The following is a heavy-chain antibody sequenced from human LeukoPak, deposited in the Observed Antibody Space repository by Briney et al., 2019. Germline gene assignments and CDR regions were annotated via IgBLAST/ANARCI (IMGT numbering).Heavy chain of an antibody. CDR2: IYYSGST. J-gene: IGHJ4*02. D-gene: IGHD6-19*01. CDR3: AREYGGWYYLDY. V-gene: IGHV4-59*01. CDR1: GGSISSYY. Sequence: SETLSLTCTVSGGSISSYYWSWIRQPPGKGLEWIGYIYYSGSTNYNPSLKSRVTISVDTSKNQFSLKLSSVTAADTAVYYCAREYGGWYYLDYWGQGTLVTVSS.